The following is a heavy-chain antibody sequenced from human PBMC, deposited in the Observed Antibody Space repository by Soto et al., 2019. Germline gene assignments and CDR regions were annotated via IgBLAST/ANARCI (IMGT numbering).Heavy chain of an antibody. J-gene: IGHJ4*02. V-gene: IGHV3-33*01. Sequence: HPGGSLRLSCAASRFTFSNYGMHWVRQAPGKGLEWVAVIWYDGSKKYYADSVKGRFTISRDNSKNTLYLQMSSLRAEDTAVYYCARDRLDCTTPTCYIPFDYWGQGTLVTVSS. CDR3: ARDRLDCTTPTCYIPFDY. CDR2: IWYDGSKK. CDR1: RFTFSNYG. D-gene: IGHD2-2*02.